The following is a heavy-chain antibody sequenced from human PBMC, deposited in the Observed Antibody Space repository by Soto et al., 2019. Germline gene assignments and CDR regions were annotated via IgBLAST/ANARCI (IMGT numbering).Heavy chain of an antibody. V-gene: IGHV3-7*01. J-gene: IGHJ3*02. D-gene: IGHD3-9*01. CDR2: IMKDGGEK. CDR3: ATRGGLLRYFDWSLGSDAFDI. Sequence: PGGSLRLSCAASGFTFSGYWMGWVRQAPGKGLEWVASIMKDGGEKKYVDSVRGRFTISRDNVQNSLFLQMDSLRVEDTAVYYCATRGGLLRYFDWSLGSDAFDIWGQGTMVTVSS. CDR1: GFTFSGYW.